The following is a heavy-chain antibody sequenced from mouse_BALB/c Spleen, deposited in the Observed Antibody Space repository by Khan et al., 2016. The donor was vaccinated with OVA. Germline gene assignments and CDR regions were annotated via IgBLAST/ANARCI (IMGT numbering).Heavy chain of an antibody. CDR2: IDPENGET. V-gene: IGHV14-1*02. CDR1: GFNIKDYY. Sequence: VRLQQSGAELVRPGALVKLSCKASGFNIKDYYIHRVKQSPEQDLEWIGWIDPENGETVYDPTFPDKANITADTTSNTAYLQLSSLTSEDTAVYYCTRSGYSAWFAYWGQGTPVTVSA. CDR3: TRSGYSAWFAY. J-gene: IGHJ3*01.